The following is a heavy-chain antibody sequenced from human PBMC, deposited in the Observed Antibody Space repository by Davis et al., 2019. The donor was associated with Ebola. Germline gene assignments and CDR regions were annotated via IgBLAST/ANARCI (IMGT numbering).Heavy chain of an antibody. CDR1: GGSFSGYH. Sequence: SETLSLTCAVYGGSFSGYHWSWIRQPPGEGLEWIGEINHSGSTNYNPSLKSRVTISVDTSKNQFSLKLSSVTAADTAVYYCARGLPSMYSGSYFIYWGHGTLVTVSS. D-gene: IGHD1-26*01. CDR2: INHSGST. V-gene: IGHV4-34*01. CDR3: ARGLPSMYSGSYFIY. J-gene: IGHJ4*01.